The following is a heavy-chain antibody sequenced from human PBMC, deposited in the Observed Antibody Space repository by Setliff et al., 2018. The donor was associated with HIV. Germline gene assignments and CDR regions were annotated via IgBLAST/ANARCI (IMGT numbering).Heavy chain of an antibody. Sequence: SETLSLTCTVSGGSISSYYWSWIRQPPGKGLGWMGYIFYSRSTNYNPSLKSRVTISVDASKNQFSLRLSSVTAADTAVYYCARGFLRSRRRWFDPWGQGTLVTVSS. J-gene: IGHJ5*02. CDR2: IFYSRST. V-gene: IGHV4-59*13. CDR1: GGSISSYY. D-gene: IGHD4-17*01. CDR3: ARGFLRSRRRWFDP.